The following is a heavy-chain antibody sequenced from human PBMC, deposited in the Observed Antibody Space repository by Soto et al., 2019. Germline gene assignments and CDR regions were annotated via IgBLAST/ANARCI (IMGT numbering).Heavy chain of an antibody. D-gene: IGHD3-22*01. CDR1: GGTFSSYA. CDR2: IIPIFGTA. CDR3: AREPKDYYDSSGYYYGVDY. V-gene: IGHV1-69*13. J-gene: IGHJ4*02. Sequence: SVKVSCKASGGTFSSYAISWVRQAPGQGLEWMGGIIPIFGTANYAQKFQGRVTITADESTSTAYMELSSLRSEDTAVYYCAREPKDYYDSSGYYYGVDYWGQGTLVTVSS.